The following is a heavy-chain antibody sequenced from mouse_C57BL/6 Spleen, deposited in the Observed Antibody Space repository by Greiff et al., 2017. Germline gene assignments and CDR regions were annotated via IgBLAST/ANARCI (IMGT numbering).Heavy chain of an antibody. D-gene: IGHD3-2*02. CDR2: IDPSDSYT. CDR1: GYTFTSYW. CDR3: ARGTAQAKDY. J-gene: IGHJ2*01. Sequence: QVQLQQPGAELVKPGASVKLSCKASGYTFTSYWMQWVKQRPGQGLEWIGEIDPSDSYTNYNQKFKGKATLTVDTSSSTAYMQLRSLPSEDSAVYYCARGTAQAKDYWGQGTTLTVSS. V-gene: IGHV1-50*01.